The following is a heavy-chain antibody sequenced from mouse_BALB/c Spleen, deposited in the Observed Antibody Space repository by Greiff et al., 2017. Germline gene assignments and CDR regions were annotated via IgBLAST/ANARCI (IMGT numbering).Heavy chain of an antibody. CDR2: IWTGGGT. Sequence: VHLVESGPGLVAPSQSLSITCTVSGFSLTSYDISWIRQPPGKGLEWLGVIWTGGGTNYNSAFMSRLSISKDNSKSQVFLKMNSLQTDDTAIYYCVRAYYYGSSYYFDYWGQGTTLTVSS. CDR3: VRAYYYGSSYYFDY. CDR1: GFSLTSYD. J-gene: IGHJ2*01. V-gene: IGHV2-9-2*01. D-gene: IGHD1-1*01.